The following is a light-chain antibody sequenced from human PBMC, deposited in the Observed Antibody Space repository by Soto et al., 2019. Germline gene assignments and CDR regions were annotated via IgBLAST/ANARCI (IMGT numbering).Light chain of an antibody. V-gene: IGLV2-14*01. CDR1: SSDVGGYSY. CDR3: CSYTTSNTRQIV. J-gene: IGLJ1*01. CDR2: DVS. Sequence: QSVLTQPASVSGSPGQSIAISCTGTSSDVGGYSYVSWYQQQPGKAPKLVISDVSNRPSGVSNRFSGSKSGNTASLTISGLQPEDEADYYCCSYTTSNTRQIVFGTGTKVTVL.